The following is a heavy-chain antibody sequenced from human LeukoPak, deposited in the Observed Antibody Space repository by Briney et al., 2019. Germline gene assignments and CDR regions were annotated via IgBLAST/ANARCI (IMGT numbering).Heavy chain of an antibody. CDR2: IKQDGSEK. CDR1: GFTFSSYW. V-gene: IGHV3-7*01. D-gene: IGHD6-6*01. CDR3: ARVLIAARPGEFRYYGMDV. J-gene: IGHJ6*02. Sequence: GGTLRLSCAASGFTFSSYWMSWVRQAPGKGLEWVANIKQDGSEKYYVDSVKGRFTTSRDNAKNSLYLQMNSLRAEDTAVYYCARVLIAARPGEFRYYGMDVWGQGTTVTVSS.